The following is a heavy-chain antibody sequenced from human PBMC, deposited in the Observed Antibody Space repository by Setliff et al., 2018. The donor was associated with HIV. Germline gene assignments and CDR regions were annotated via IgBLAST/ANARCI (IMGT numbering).Heavy chain of an antibody. CDR1: GGSISSGSYY. D-gene: IGHD3-22*01. Sequence: PSETLSLTCTVSGGSISSGSYYWTWIRQPPGKGLEWIGYIYYSGSTNYNPSLESRVTISVDTSKNQFSLKLSSVTAADTAVYSCARATYYYDSYLDYWGQGTLVTVSS. CDR3: ARATYYYDSYLDY. V-gene: IGHV4-61*01. CDR2: IYYSGST. J-gene: IGHJ4*02.